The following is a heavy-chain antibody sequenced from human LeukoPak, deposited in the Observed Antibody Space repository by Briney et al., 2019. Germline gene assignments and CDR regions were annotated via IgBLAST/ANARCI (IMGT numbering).Heavy chain of an antibody. D-gene: IGHD4/OR15-4a*01. CDR1: GGSISSYY. J-gene: IGHJ4*02. CDR3: ARDHSGTNYVMD. Sequence: KTSETLSLTCTVSGGSISSYYWSWIRQPPGKGLEWIGYIYYSGGTNYNPSLKSRVTISVDTSKSQFSLKLRSVTAADTAVYYCARDHSGTNYVMDWGQGTLVTVSS. V-gene: IGHV4-59*01. CDR2: IYYSGGT.